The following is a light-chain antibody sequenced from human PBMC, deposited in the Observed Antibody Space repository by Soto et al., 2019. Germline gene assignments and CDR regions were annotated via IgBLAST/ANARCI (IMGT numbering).Light chain of an antibody. V-gene: IGKV3-20*01. J-gene: IGKJ1*01. CDR2: GAS. CDR1: QSVTRDY. Sequence: EIVLTQSPGTLSLSPGERATLSCRASQSVTRDYLAWYQQKPGQAPRLLMYGASSRATGIPDRFSGRGSGTEFTLTITRLEPEDFAVYYCQQYGSSPRTFGQGTKVEIK. CDR3: QQYGSSPRT.